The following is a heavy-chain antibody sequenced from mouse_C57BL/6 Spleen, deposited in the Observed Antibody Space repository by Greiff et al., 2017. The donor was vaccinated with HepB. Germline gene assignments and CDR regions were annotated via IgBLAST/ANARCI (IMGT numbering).Heavy chain of an antibody. Sequence: QVQLQQPGAELVKPGASVKLSCKASGYTFTSYWMHWVKQRPGRGLEWLGRIDPNSGGTKYNEKFKSKATLTVDKPSSTAYMQLSSLTSEDSAVYYCARWDSAGYGYAMDYWGQGTSVTVSS. CDR2: IDPNSGGT. V-gene: IGHV1-72*01. CDR1: GYTFTSYW. CDR3: ARWDSAGYGYAMDY. D-gene: IGHD3-2*02. J-gene: IGHJ4*01.